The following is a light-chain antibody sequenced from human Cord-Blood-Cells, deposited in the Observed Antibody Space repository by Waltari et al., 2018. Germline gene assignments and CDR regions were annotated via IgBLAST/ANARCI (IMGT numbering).Light chain of an antibody. J-gene: IGKJ5*01. CDR2: AAS. CDR3: QQLNSYPIT. V-gene: IGKV1-9*01. CDR1: QGISSY. Sequence: IQLTQSPSPLSAYVGARVTITCRASQGISSYLAWYQQKPGKAPKLLIFAASTLQSGVPSRFSGSGSGTDFTLTISSLQPEDFATYYCQQLNSYPITFGQGTRLEIK.